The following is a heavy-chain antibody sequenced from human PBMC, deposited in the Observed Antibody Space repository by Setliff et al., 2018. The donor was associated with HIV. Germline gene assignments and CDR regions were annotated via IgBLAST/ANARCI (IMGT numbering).Heavy chain of an antibody. V-gene: IGHV4-61*09. D-gene: IGHD1-26*01. CDR2: IYTTGST. CDR3: AKTSVGATGLYAFDI. J-gene: IGHJ3*02. Sequence: SETLSLTCIVSGDFISSGSYYWTWIRQPAGKGLEWIGHIYTTGSTNYNPSLKSRVTISADTSNNQFSLRLTSMTAADTAVYYCAKTSVGATGLYAFDIWGQGTMVTVSS. CDR1: GDFISSGSYY.